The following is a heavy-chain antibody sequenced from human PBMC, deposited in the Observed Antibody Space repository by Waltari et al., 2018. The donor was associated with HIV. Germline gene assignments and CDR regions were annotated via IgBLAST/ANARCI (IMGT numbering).Heavy chain of an antibody. CDR1: GGSIITRAYF. J-gene: IGHJ5*02. Sequence: QLQLQESGPGLVKPSETLSLTCAVSGGSIITRAYFWAWVRQPPGKDLEWIGTIYYTWTTNYNPSLKSRVTISLDTSNNQFSLRLNSVTAADTAVYYCARQRYSSGSYRGYFDPWGQGTLVSVSS. V-gene: IGHV4-39*01. CDR3: ARQRYSSGSYRGYFDP. CDR2: IYYTWTT. D-gene: IGHD3-10*01.